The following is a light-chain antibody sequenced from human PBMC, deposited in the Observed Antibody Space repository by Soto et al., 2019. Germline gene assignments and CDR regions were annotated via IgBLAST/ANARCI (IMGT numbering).Light chain of an antibody. CDR3: QQYSNLIT. Sequence: DIQMTQSPSTLSASVGDRVTITCRASQSISTSLAWYQQKPGKAPKLLIHDASSLESGVPSRFSGSGSGTEFTLTISSLQPEDIATYYCQQYSNLITFGQGTRLEIK. CDR2: DAS. V-gene: IGKV1-5*01. CDR1: QSISTS. J-gene: IGKJ5*01.